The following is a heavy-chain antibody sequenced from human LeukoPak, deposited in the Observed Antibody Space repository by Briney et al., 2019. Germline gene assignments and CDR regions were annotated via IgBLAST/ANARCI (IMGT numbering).Heavy chain of an antibody. V-gene: IGHV3-23*01. CDR2: ICGSGATT. Sequence: PGGSLRLSCAASGFTFSSYCMSWVRQAPGKGLEWVSTICGSGATTYYADSMSGGFISSGDNSKTMLFLKMNSLSGEDKAVYYCAKDSWYGYRWDYDYWGQGTPVTVSS. CDR1: GFTFSSYC. J-gene: IGHJ4*02. CDR3: AKDSWYGYRWDYDY. D-gene: IGHD5-18*01.